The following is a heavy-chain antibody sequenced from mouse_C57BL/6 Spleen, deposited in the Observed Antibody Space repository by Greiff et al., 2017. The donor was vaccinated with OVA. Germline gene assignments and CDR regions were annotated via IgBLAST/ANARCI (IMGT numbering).Heavy chain of an antibody. CDR1: GYTFTSYW. CDR3: AHHYDYDGGFAY. CDR2: INPSSGYT. V-gene: IGHV1-7*01. J-gene: IGHJ3*01. D-gene: IGHD2-4*01. Sequence: VQRVESGAELAKPGASVKLSCKASGYTFTSYWMHWVKQRPGQGLEWIGYINPSSGYTKYNQKFKDKATLTADKSSSTAYMQLSSLTYEDSAVLYCAHHYDYDGGFAYWGQGTLVTVSA.